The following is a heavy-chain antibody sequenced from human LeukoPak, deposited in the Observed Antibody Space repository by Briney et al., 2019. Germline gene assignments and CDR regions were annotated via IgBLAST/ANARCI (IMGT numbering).Heavy chain of an antibody. Sequence: SETLSLTCTVSGGSISSSSYYWGWIRQPPGKGLEWIGSIYYSGSTYYNPSLKSRVTISVDTSKNQFSLKLSSVTAADTAVYYCARFLVVVTARVLSAYFQHWGQGTLVTVSS. CDR1: GGSISSSSYY. V-gene: IGHV4-39*01. CDR2: IYYSGST. J-gene: IGHJ1*01. D-gene: IGHD2-21*02. CDR3: ARFLVVVTARVLSAYFQH.